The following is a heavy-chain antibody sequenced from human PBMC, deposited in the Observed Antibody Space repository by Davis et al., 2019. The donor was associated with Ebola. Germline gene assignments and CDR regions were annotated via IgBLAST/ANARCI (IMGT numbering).Heavy chain of an antibody. J-gene: IGHJ4*02. V-gene: IGHV1-3*01. CDR1: RGTFGSYA. Sequence: AASVKVSCKASRGTFGSYAISWVRQAPGQRLEWMGWVHGGNGNTKYSQRFQGRVTITTDTSASTVYLDLTSLRSDDTAVFYCARASFGYNSGWYADYWGPGSLVTVSS. CDR2: VHGGNGNT. CDR3: ARASFGYNSGWYADY. D-gene: IGHD6-19*01.